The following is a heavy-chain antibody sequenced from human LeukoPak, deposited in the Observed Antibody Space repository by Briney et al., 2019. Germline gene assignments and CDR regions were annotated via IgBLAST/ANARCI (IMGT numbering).Heavy chain of an antibody. J-gene: IGHJ4*02. D-gene: IGHD3-10*01. CDR2: IFSNGDTT. V-gene: IGHV3-23*05. CDR3: AKRNTMVRGGPCFDY. CDR1: GFSFSSYA. Sequence: GGSLRLSCAASGFSFSSYAMNWVRQAPGKGLEWVSIIFSNGDTTYYADSVKGRFTVSRDNSKDTLYLQMNDLRPDDTAIYYCAKRNTMVRGGPCFDYWGQGLLVTVSS.